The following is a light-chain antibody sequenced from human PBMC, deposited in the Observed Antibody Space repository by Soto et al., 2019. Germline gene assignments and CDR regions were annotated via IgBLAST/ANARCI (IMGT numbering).Light chain of an antibody. CDR3: VTWDSNTRV. V-gene: IGLV4-60*03. CDR1: SGHSSNI. J-gene: IGLJ2*01. CDR2: LERSGNY. Sequence: QSVLTQSSSASAFLGSSVKLTCTLSSGHSSNIIAWHQQQQGKAPRYLMKLERSGNYIKGSRVPDRFSGSSSEADRYLTISSRQSEDEAEYYCVTWDSNTRVFGGGTKLTVL.